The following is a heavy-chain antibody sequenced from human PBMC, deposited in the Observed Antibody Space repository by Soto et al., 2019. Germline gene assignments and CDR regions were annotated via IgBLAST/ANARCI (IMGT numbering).Heavy chain of an antibody. V-gene: IGHV3-11*01. Sequence: QVQLVESGGGLVKPGGSLRLSCAASGFSFCDYYMTWIRQAPGKGLEWVSYISSSGGTKYHADSVKGRFTISRDNAKNSLYLQMNSLRAEDTAVYYCARGYSSSWTYNWFDPWGQGTLVTVSS. CDR3: ARGYSSSWTYNWFDP. CDR2: ISSSGGTK. D-gene: IGHD6-13*01. CDR1: GFSFCDYY. J-gene: IGHJ5*02.